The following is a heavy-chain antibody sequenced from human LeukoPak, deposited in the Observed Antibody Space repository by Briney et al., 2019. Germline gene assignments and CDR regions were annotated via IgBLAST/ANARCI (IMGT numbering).Heavy chain of an antibody. CDR2: MYSDGRT. CDR3: ARHDWFDP. CDR1: GFTVSSDY. Sequence: GGSLRLSCAVSGFTVSSDYMSWARQAPGKGLEWVSVMYSDGRTYYADSVKGRFTISRDISMNALYLQMNSLRPEDTAIYYCARHDWFDPWGQGTLVTVSS. J-gene: IGHJ5*02. V-gene: IGHV3-66*04.